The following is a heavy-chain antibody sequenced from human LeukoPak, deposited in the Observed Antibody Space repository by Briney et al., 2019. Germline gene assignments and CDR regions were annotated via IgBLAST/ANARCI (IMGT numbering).Heavy chain of an antibody. CDR1: GFTFSSYA. V-gene: IGHV3-23*01. Sequence: PGGSLRLSCAASGFTFSSYAMSWVRQAPGKGLEWVSAISGSGGSTYYADSVKGRFTISRDNSKNTLYLQMNSLRAEDTAAYYCAKGKSSGYYFHNWFDPRGQGTLVTVSS. CDR3: AKGKSSGYYFHNWFDP. J-gene: IGHJ5*02. CDR2: ISGSGGST. D-gene: IGHD3-22*01.